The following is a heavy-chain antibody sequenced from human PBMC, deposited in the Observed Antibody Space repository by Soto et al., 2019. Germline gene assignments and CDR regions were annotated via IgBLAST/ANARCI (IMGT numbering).Heavy chain of an antibody. CDR2: INHSGST. CDR1: GGSLSGYS. D-gene: IGHD6-19*01. J-gene: IGHJ4*02. V-gene: IGHV4-34*01. Sequence: QVQLQQWGAGLLKPSETLSLTCAVYGGSLSGYSWSWIRQPPGKGLEWIGEINHSGSTNYNPSLKSRVTISVDTSKNQFSLKLSSVTAADTAVYYCARGQWLDPNWGQGTLVTVSS. CDR3: ARGQWLDPN.